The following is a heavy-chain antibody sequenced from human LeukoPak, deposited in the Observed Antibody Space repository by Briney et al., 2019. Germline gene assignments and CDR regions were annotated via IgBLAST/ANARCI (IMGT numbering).Heavy chain of an antibody. D-gene: IGHD4-11*01. Sequence: PSETLSLTCTVSGGSISSYYWSWIRQPPGKGLEWIGYIYYSGSTNYNPSLKSRVTISVDTSKNQFSLKLNSVTAADTAVYYCARDRVRGNSNPFFDYWGQGTLVTVSS. J-gene: IGHJ4*02. V-gene: IGHV4-59*01. CDR3: ARDRVRGNSNPFFDY. CDR1: GGSISSYY. CDR2: IYYSGST.